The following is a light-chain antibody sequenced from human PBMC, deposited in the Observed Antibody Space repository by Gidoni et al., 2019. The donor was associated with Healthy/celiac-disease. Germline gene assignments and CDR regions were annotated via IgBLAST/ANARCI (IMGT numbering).Light chain of an antibody. J-gene: IGLJ2*01. CDR3: SSYTSSSLGV. CDR1: SIDVGGYNY. Sequence: QSALTQPASVSGSPGQSITISCTGTSIDVGGYNYVSWYQQHPGKAPKLMIYDVSNRPSGVSNRFSGSKSGNTTSLTISGLQAEDEADYYCSSYTSSSLGVFGGGTKLTVL. V-gene: IGLV2-14*01. CDR2: DVS.